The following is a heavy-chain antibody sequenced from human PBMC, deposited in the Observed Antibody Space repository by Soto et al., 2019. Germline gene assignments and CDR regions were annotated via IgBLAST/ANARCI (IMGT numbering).Heavy chain of an antibody. V-gene: IGHV1-18*01. J-gene: IGHJ6*04. Sequence: QFQLVQSGAEVKKPGASVKVSCKASGYNFTRFGISWVRQAPGHGLEWMGWMGAHSGHTRQAQKFQGRLTMTTDASMKTAYLDLRGLTSDDTALYYCGREGQRLCQEDYYKFIGMDVCGKWTTVIVCS. CDR1: GYNFTRFG. CDR3: GREGQRLCQEDYYKFIGMDV. CDR2: MGAHSGHT. D-gene: IGHD6-25*01.